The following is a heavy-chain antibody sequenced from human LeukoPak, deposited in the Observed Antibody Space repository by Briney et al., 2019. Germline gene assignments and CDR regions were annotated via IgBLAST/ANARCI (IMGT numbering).Heavy chain of an antibody. J-gene: IGHJ4*02. CDR1: GFTFSSYS. D-gene: IGHD6-13*01. CDR2: ISSSSSYV. Sequence: GGSLRLSYAASGFTFSSYSMNWVRQAPGKGLAWVSSISSSSSYVNYADSVRGRFTISRDDAKNSLYLQMNSLRAEDTAVYYCARSLTAAAGNLGYWGQGTLITVSS. CDR3: ARSLTAAAGNLGY. V-gene: IGHV3-21*01.